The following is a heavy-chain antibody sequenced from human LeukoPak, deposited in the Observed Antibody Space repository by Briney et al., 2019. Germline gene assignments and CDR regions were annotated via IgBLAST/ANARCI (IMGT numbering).Heavy chain of an antibody. V-gene: IGHV3-23*01. Sequence: GGSLRLSCATSGFNFRTYAMSWVRQAPGKGLEWVSVISGDVDNTYYGDSMKGRFTISRDTSKNILYLQMNSLRAEDTATYYCAKHSHSWYIGYFEHWGQGTLVTVSS. D-gene: IGHD1-1*01. J-gene: IGHJ4*02. CDR3: AKHSHSWYIGYFEH. CDR1: GFNFRTYA. CDR2: ISGDVDNT.